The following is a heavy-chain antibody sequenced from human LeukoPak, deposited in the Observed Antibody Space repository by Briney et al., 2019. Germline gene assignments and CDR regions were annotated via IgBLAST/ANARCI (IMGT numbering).Heavy chain of an antibody. CDR3: ARDPITMIVVVTPGAFDI. D-gene: IGHD3-22*01. CDR2: IYYSGST. CDR1: GGSISSSSYY. Sequence: SETLSLTCTVSGGSISSSSYYWGWIRQPPGKGLEWIVSIYYSGSTYYNPSLKSRVTISVDTSKNQFSLKLSSVTAADTAVYYCARDPITMIVVVTPGAFDIWGQGTMVTVSS. J-gene: IGHJ3*02. V-gene: IGHV4-39*07.